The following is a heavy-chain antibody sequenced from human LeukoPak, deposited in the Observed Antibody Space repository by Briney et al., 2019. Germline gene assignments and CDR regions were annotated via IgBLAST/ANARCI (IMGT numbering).Heavy chain of an antibody. Sequence: PGGSLRLSCAASGFAFSSYAMSWVRQAPGKGLEWVSAISGSGGSTYYADSVKGRFTISRDNSKNTLYLQMNSLRAEDTAVYYCAKAPANYGSGSYPTWGQGTLVTVSS. D-gene: IGHD3-10*01. V-gene: IGHV3-23*01. J-gene: IGHJ5*02. CDR3: AKAPANYGSGSYPT. CDR2: ISGSGGST. CDR1: GFAFSSYA.